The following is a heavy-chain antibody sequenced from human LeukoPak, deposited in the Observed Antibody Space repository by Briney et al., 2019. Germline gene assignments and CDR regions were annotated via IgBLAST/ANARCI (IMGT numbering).Heavy chain of an antibody. V-gene: IGHV3-23*01. D-gene: IGHD4-17*01. CDR1: GFTFSSYA. CDR3: AKGYYGDYFLGPAFSYYYYGMDV. CDR2: ISGSGGST. J-gene: IGHJ6*02. Sequence: GGSLRLSCAASGFTFSSYAMSWVRQAPGKGLEWVSAISGSGGSTYYADSVKGRFTISRDNSKNTLYLQMNSLRAEDTAVYYCAKGYYGDYFLGPAFSYYYYGMDVWGQGTTVTVSS.